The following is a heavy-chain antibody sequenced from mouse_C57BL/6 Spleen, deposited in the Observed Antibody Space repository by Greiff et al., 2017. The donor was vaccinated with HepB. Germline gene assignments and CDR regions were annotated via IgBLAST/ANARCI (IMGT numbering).Heavy chain of an antibody. CDR3: AREAYGYDFAY. Sequence: VQLQQPGAELVKPGASVKLSCKASGYTFTSYWMHWVKQRPGQGLEWIGMIHPNSGSTNYNEKFKSKATLTVDKSSSTAYMQLSSLTSEDSAVYYCAREAYGYDFAYWGQGTLVTVSA. CDR2: IHPNSGST. D-gene: IGHD2-2*01. CDR1: GYTFTSYW. J-gene: IGHJ3*01. V-gene: IGHV1-64*01.